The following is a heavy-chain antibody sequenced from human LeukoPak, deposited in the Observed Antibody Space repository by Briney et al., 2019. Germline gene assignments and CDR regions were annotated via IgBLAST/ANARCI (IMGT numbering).Heavy chain of an antibody. V-gene: IGHV3-23*01. Sequence: GGSLRLSCAASGFTFSDYYMSWIRQAPGKGLEWVSAISGGGDSTSYTDSVKGRFTISRDNSKNTLYVQMNSLRAEDTAVYYCAKDTYSSSWFSFDYWGQGTLVTVSS. D-gene: IGHD6-13*01. CDR3: AKDTYSSSWFSFDY. CDR2: ISGGGDST. J-gene: IGHJ4*02. CDR1: GFTFSDYY.